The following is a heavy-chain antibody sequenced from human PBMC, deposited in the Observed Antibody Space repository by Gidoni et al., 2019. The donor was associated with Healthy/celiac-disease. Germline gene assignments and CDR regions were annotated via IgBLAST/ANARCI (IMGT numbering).Heavy chain of an antibody. CDR1: GFTVGTYA. V-gene: IGHV3-23*01. J-gene: IGHJ6*02. CDR3: AKVPGDLITIFGVVTLYGMDV. CDR2: LSGSGAST. Sequence: EVQLLESGGGLVQPGVSLRLSREASGFTVGTYAMSWVRQAPGKGLEWVSALSGSGASTYYADAVKGRFTISRDNSKNTLYLQMTSLRAEDTAVYYCAKVPGDLITIFGVVTLYGMDVWGQGTTVTVSS. D-gene: IGHD3-3*01.